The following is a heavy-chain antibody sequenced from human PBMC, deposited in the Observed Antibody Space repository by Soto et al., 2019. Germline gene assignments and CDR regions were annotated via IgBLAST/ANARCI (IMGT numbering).Heavy chain of an antibody. V-gene: IGHV4-30-4*01. CDR2: IYHTVNT. J-gene: IGHJ5*01. Sequence: SETLSLTCTVSGGSISDDCYWSWIRQTPGKGLEWIGYIYHTVNTYYNPSLRSRVSISVEKSKSQFSLKMISVTAADTAVYFCARDEYQLMSSVSWFDSWGQGTLVTV. CDR1: GGSISDDCY. CDR3: ARDEYQLMSSVSWFDS. D-gene: IGHD2-2*01.